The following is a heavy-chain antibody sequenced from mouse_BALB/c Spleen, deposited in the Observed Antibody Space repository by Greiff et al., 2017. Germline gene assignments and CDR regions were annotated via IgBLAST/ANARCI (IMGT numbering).Heavy chain of an antibody. CDR2: IWTGGGT. CDR3: VRDNYGSPFAY. CDR1: GFSLTSYD. J-gene: IGHJ3*01. Sequence: QVQLKESGPGLVAPSQSLSITCTVSGFSLTSYDISWIRQPPGKGLEWLGVIWTGGGTNYNSAFMSRLSISKDNSKSQVFLKMNSLQTDDTAIYYCVRDNYGSPFAYWGQGTLVTVSA. V-gene: IGHV2-9-2*01. D-gene: IGHD1-1*01.